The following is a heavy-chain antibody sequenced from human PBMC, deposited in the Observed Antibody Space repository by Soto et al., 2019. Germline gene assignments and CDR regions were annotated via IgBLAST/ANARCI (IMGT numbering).Heavy chain of an antibody. Sequence: SEXXXXXXAVYXGSXXGYYXXXXXXXPGKGLEWIGEINHSGSTNYNPSLKSRVTISVDTSKNQFSLKLSSVTAADTAVYYCARDSSSWYSEYFQHWGQGTLVTVSS. CDR2: INHSGST. D-gene: IGHD6-13*01. CDR1: XGSXXGYY. J-gene: IGHJ1*01. V-gene: IGHV4-34*01. CDR3: ARDSSSWYSEYFQH.